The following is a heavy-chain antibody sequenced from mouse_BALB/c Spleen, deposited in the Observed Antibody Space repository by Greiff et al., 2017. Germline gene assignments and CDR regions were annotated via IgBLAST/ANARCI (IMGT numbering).Heavy chain of an antibody. J-gene: IGHJ2*01. D-gene: IGHD1-1*01. CDR2: ISSGGST. CDR3: ARTITTVVALDY. Sequence: EVQLVESGGGLVQPGGSRKLSCAASGFTFSSYAMSWVRQTPEKRLEWVASISSGGSTYYPDSVKGRFTISRDNARNILYLQMSSLRSEDTAMYYCARTITTVVALDYWGQGTTLTVSS. CDR1: GFTFSSYA. V-gene: IGHV5-6-5*01.